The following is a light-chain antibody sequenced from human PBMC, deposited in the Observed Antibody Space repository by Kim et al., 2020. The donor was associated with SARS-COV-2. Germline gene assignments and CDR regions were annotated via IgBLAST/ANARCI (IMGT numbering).Light chain of an antibody. V-gene: IGLV2-14*03. CDR1: GSSIGGCNY. Sequence: GQSLSISISGTGSSIGGCNYISWYRHHPGKAHTLMLYTVSDRPPGVSDRVCGSKSGNTTSLSISGLQPEDEADYYYSSYTCGSSLMFGGGTQLTVL. J-gene: IGLJ3*02. CDR3: SSYTCGSSLM. CDR2: TVS.